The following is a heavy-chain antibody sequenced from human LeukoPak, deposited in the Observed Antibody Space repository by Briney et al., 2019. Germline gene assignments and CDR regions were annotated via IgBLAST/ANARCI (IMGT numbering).Heavy chain of an antibody. CDR3: TRGSYGDYEY. D-gene: IGHD4-17*01. V-gene: IGHV3-53*01. Sequence: GALRLSCAASGFTVSSNYMSWVRQAPGKGLEWVSVIYSGGSTYYADSVKGRFTISRDNSKNTLYLQMNSLRAEDTAVYYCTRGSYGDYEYWGQGTLVTVSS. J-gene: IGHJ4*02. CDR2: IYSGGST. CDR1: GFTVSSNY.